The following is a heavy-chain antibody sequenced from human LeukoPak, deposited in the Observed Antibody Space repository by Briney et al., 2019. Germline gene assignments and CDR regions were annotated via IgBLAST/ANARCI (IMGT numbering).Heavy chain of an antibody. CDR3: AREADYYDSSGQDY. D-gene: IGHD3-22*01. Sequence: EGSLRLSCAASGFTFSSYWMHWVRQVPGKGLVWVSRINTDGRSTSYADSVKGRFTISRDNVKNTLYLQVNSLRAEDTAVYYCAREADYYDSSGQDYWGQGTLVTVSS. CDR1: GFTFSSYW. J-gene: IGHJ4*02. CDR2: INTDGRST. V-gene: IGHV3-74*01.